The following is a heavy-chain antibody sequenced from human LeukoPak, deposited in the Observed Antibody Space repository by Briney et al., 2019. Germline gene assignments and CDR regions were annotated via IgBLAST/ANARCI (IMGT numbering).Heavy chain of an antibody. CDR2: IYSGGST. CDR1: GFTVSSNY. Sequence: GGSLRLSCAPSGFTVSSNYMRWVRQAPGKGLEWVSVIYSGGSTNYADSVKGRFTISRDNSTSTLYLQMNSLRAEDTAIYYCAKSGSGYYIWGQGTLVTVSS. CDR3: AKSGSGYYI. V-gene: IGHV3-53*01. J-gene: IGHJ4*02. D-gene: IGHD3-3*01.